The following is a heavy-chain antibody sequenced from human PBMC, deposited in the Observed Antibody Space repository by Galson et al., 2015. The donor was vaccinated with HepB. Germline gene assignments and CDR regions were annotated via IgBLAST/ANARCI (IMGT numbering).Heavy chain of an antibody. CDR1: GYTLTELS. Sequence: SVKVSCKVSGYTLTELSMHWVRQAPGKGLEWMGGFDPEDGETIYAQKFQGRVTMTEDTSTDTAYMELSSLRSEDTAVYYCATYYYGSGSYFIDYWGQGTLVTVSS. CDR2: FDPEDGET. V-gene: IGHV1-24*01. CDR3: ATYYYGSGSYFIDY. D-gene: IGHD3-10*01. J-gene: IGHJ4*02.